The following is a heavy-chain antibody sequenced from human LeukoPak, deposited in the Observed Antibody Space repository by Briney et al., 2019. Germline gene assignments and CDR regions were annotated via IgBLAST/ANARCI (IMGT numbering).Heavy chain of an antibody. J-gene: IGHJ6*02. CDR3: ARHATEYYYYYGMDV. V-gene: IGHV4-59*08. D-gene: IGHD2-15*01. CDR2: IYYSGGT. CDR1: GGSISSYY. Sequence: SETLSLTCTVSGGSISSYYWSWIRQPPGKGLEWIGYIYYSGGTNYNPSLKSRVTISVDTSKNQFSLKLSSVTAADTAVYYCARHATEYYYYYGMDVWGQGTTVTVSS.